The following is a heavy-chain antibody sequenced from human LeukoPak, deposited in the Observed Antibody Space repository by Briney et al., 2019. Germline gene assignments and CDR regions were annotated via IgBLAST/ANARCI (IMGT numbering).Heavy chain of an antibody. CDR1: GGSISSGGYF. V-gene: IGHV4-31*03. CDR3: ARVGGYYDSSGYPNWFDP. J-gene: IGHJ5*02. Sequence: SETLSLTCTVSGGSISSGGYFWSWIRQHPGKGLEWIGSIYYSGSTYYNPSRKSRVIISVDTSKNQFSLKLSSVTAADTAVYYCARVGGYYDSSGYPNWFDPWGQGTLVTVSS. CDR2: IYYSGST. D-gene: IGHD3-22*01.